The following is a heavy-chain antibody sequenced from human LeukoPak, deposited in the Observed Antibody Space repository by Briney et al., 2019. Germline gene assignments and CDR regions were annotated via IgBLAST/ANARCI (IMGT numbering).Heavy chain of an antibody. CDR2: IGGYGTTA. CDR1: GFTFSSDA. J-gene: IGHJ4*02. V-gene: IGHV3-23*01. D-gene: IGHD6-19*01. Sequence: GGSLRLSCAASGFTFSSDAMSWVRQAPGRGLEWVSSIGGYGTTAYYADSVKGRLTISRDNSKNRLYLQMNGLRAEDTAIYYCAKHGAGITVAGRRHLDYWGQGTLVTVSS. CDR3: AKHGAGITVAGRRHLDY.